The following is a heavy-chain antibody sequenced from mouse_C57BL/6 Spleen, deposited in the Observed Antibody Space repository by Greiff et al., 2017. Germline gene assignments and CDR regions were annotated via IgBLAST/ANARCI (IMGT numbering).Heavy chain of an antibody. D-gene: IGHD2-3*01. V-gene: IGHV1-18*01. CDR1: GYTFTDYN. CDR3: ARKGFYDCYYEGAMDY. CDR2: INPNNGGT. J-gene: IGHJ4*01. Sequence: VQLQQSGPELVKPGASVKIPCKASGYTFTDYNMDWVKQSHGKSLEWIGDINPNNGGTIYNQKFKGKATLTVDKSSSTAYMELRSLTSEDTAVYYGARKGFYDCYYEGAMDYWGQGTSVTVSS.